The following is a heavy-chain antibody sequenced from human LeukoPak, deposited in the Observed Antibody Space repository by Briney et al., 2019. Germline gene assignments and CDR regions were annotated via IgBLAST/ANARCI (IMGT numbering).Heavy chain of an antibody. CDR2: IYYSGST. J-gene: IGHJ6*03. V-gene: IGHV4-39*01. D-gene: IGHD4-17*01. CDR1: GGYFSSSSHY. Sequence: PSETLPLTCAVSGGYFSSSSHYWGWIRQPPGKGLEWIGSIYYSGSTYPNPSLKSRVTITGDTSKNQFSLKLSSVTAADTAVYYCARHGEGVYTDYVDPGKPNYYIDVWGKGTTVIVSS. CDR3: ARHGEGVYTDYVDPGKPNYYIDV.